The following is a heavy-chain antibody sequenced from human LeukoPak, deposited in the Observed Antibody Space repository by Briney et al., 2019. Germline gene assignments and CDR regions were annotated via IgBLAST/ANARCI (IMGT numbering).Heavy chain of an antibody. D-gene: IGHD1-1*01. CDR2: IRAYNGNT. CDR1: GYTFTSYG. J-gene: IGHJ3*02. CDR3: ARDDWNDRAFDI. V-gene: IGHV1-18*01. Sequence: ASVKVSCKASGYTFTSYGISWVRQAPGQGLEWMGWIRAYNGNTNYAQKLQGRVTMTTDTSTSTAYMELRSLRSDDTAVYYCARDDWNDRAFDIWGQGTMVTVSS.